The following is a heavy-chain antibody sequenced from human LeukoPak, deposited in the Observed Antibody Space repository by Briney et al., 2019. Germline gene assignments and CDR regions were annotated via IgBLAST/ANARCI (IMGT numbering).Heavy chain of an antibody. D-gene: IGHD3-3*01. J-gene: IGHJ4*02. CDR3: SKRSGGYYDH. CDR1: GFAVNGDN. Sequence: GGSLRLSCAASGFAVNGDNMSWVRQAPGKRLEWVSVIYSDYDDGHTDYADSVRGRFTISRDNSKNMVYLQMNSLRVEDTAVYYCSKRSGGYYDHWGQGTLVTVSS. V-gene: IGHV3-66*02. CDR2: IYSDYDDGHT.